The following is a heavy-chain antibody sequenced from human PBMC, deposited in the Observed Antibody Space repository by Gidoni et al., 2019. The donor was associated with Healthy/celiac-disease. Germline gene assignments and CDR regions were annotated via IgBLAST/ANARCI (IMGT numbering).Heavy chain of an antibody. J-gene: IGHJ4*02. CDR1: GGTLRSYA. Sequence: QVQLVQSGAGVKKPGSSVKVSCKASGGTLRSYAISWVRQAPGQGLEWMGGIIPIVGTANYAQKVQGRVTITADESTSTAYMELSSLRSEDTAVYYCARDGQQGGNFDYWGQGTLVTVSS. V-gene: IGHV1-69*01. CDR3: ARDGQQGGNFDY. CDR2: IIPIVGTA. D-gene: IGHD6-13*01.